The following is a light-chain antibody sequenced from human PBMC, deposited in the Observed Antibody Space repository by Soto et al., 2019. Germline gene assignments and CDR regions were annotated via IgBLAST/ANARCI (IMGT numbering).Light chain of an antibody. CDR3: QQFNSYPIT. V-gene: IGKV1-13*02. CDR1: QGITSA. Sequence: AIQLTQSPSSLSAFVGDRVTITCRASQGITSALAWYQQKPGKAPKLLISIASSLESGVPSRFSGSGSGTDFTLTIISLKPEDFATYFCQQFNSYPITFGQGTRLEIK. CDR2: IAS. J-gene: IGKJ5*01.